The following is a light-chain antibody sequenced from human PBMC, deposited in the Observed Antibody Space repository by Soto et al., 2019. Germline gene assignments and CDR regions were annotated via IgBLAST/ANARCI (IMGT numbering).Light chain of an antibody. V-gene: IGLV1-40*01. CDR1: SSNIGAGYD. J-gene: IGLJ3*02. CDR2: GNS. Sequence: QSVLTQPPSVSGAPGQRVTIACTGSSSNIGAGYDVHWYQQLPGTAPKLLIYGNSNRPSGVPDRFSGSKSGTSASLAITGLQLEDEADYYCQSYDSSLSGSVFGGGTKVTVL. CDR3: QSYDSSLSGSV.